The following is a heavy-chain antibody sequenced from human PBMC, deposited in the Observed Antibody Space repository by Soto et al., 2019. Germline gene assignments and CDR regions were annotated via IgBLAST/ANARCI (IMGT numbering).Heavy chain of an antibody. CDR2: INHSGST. Sequence: SETLSLTCAVYGGSFSGYYWSWIRQPPGKGLEWIGEINHSGSTNYNPSLKSRVTISVDTSKNQFSLKLSSVTAADTAVYYCARESKANTMVRGVIGLDYWGQGTLVTVSS. CDR1: GGSFSGYY. V-gene: IGHV4-34*01. D-gene: IGHD3-10*01. J-gene: IGHJ4*02. CDR3: ARESKANTMVRGVIGLDY.